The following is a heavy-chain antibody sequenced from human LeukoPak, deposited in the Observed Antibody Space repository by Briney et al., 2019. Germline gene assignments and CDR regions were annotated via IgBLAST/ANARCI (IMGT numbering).Heavy chain of an antibody. CDR1: GGTFSSYT. V-gene: IGHV1-69*04. CDR3: ARDLVVVPAAIRLVYEGVFDY. CDR2: IIPILGIA. Sequence: ASAKVSCKASGGTFSSYTISWVRQAPGQGLEWMGRIIPILGIANYAQKFQGRVTITADKSTSTAYMELSSLRSEDTAVYYCARDLVVVPAAIRLVYEGVFDYWGQGTLVTVSS. D-gene: IGHD2-2*02. J-gene: IGHJ4*02.